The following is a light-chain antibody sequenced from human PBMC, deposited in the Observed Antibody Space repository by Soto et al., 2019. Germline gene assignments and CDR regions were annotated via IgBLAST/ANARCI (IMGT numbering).Light chain of an antibody. J-gene: IGLJ3*02. V-gene: IGLV2-23*01. Sequence: QSALTQPASVSESPGQSISISCGGGRNDIGTYNLVSWYQQHPGKAPKLIIYEGNKRPSGVSNRFSGSRSGNTASLTISGLQAEDEADYYCCSYTDGSSLLFGGGTKLTGL. CDR2: EGN. CDR1: RNDIGTYNL. CDR3: CSYTDGSSLL.